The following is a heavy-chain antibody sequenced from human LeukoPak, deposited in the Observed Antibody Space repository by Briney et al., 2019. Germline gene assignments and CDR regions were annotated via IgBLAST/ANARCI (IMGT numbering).Heavy chain of an antibody. V-gene: IGHV1-69*13. Sequence: SVNVSCKASGGTFSSYAISWVRQAPGQGLEWMGGIIPIFGTANYAQKFQGRATITADESTSTAYMELSSLRSEDTAVYYCASFYPYGGYEDYWGQGTLVTVSS. CDR2: IIPIFGTA. CDR1: GGTFSSYA. J-gene: IGHJ4*02. CDR3: ASFYPYGGYEDY. D-gene: IGHD5-12*01.